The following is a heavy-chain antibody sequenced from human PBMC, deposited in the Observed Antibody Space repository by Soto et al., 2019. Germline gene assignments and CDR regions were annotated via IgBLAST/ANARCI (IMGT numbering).Heavy chain of an antibody. Sequence: QITLKESGPTLVKPTQTLTLTCTFSGFSLSTSGVGVGWIRQPPGKALEWLGIIYWDDDKRYSPSLKSRVTITKDTFKNLLVLTMTNIDPVDTATYYRAHFPWKQLWPRAPVVYWGQGTPVTVSS. D-gene: IGHD5-18*01. CDR1: GFSLSTSGVG. J-gene: IGHJ4*02. CDR2: IYWDDDK. CDR3: AHFPWKQLWPRAPVVY. V-gene: IGHV2-5*02.